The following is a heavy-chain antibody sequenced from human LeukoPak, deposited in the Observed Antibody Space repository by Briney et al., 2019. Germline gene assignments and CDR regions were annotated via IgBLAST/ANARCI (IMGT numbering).Heavy chain of an antibody. J-gene: IGHJ4*02. CDR2: ISYDGSNK. Sequence: GGSLRLSCAASGFTFSSYAMHWVRQAPGKGLEWVAVISYDGSNKYYADSVKGRFTISRDNSKNTLYLQMNSLRAEDTAVYYCARGHRLDTAMDQPFDYWGQGTLVTVSS. D-gene: IGHD5-18*01. CDR1: GFTFSSYA. CDR3: ARGHRLDTAMDQPFDY. V-gene: IGHV3-30-3*01.